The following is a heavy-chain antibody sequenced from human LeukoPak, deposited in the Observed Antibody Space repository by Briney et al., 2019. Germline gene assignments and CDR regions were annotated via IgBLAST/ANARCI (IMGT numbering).Heavy chain of an antibody. D-gene: IGHD3-10*01. CDR3: ATTYGSGSYWGVAGYFDY. Sequence: PGRSLRLSCAASGFTFSSYAMHWVRQAPGKGLEWVAVISYDGSNKYYADSVKGRFTISRDNSKNTLYLQMNSLRPEDTAVYYCATTYGSGSYWGVAGYFDYWGQGTLVTVSS. CDR1: GFTFSSYA. J-gene: IGHJ4*02. CDR2: ISYDGSNK. V-gene: IGHV3-30*04.